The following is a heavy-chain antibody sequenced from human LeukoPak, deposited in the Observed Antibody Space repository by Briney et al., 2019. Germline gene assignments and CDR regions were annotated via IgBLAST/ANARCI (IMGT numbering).Heavy chain of an antibody. V-gene: IGHV3-23*01. CDR2: ISSTGGTT. D-gene: IGHD2-15*01. CDR3: AKNGDRGAYCTGGTCYPYFYYYMDV. CDR1: GITFSSYG. J-gene: IGHJ6*03. Sequence: GGSLRLSCAASGITFSSYGMSWVRQAPGKGLEWVSSISSTGGTTYYADSVKGRFTISRDNSKNTLYLQMNSLRAEDTAIYYCAKNGDRGAYCTGGTCYPYFYYYMDVWGKGATVTI.